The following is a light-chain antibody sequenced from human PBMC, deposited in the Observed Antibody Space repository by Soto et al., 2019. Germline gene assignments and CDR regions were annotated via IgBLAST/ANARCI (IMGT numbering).Light chain of an antibody. CDR3: SSYSSSATPYV. CDR1: SSDIGPYNY. V-gene: IGLV2-14*01. J-gene: IGLJ1*01. CDR2: EVT. Sequence: QSALTHPASLSGSPGQSITISCIGTSSDIGPYNYVSWYQQHPDKAPKLILYEVTNRPSGASDRFSGSKSGNAAFLTISGLQAEDEADYYCSSYSSSATPYVFGTGTKVTVL.